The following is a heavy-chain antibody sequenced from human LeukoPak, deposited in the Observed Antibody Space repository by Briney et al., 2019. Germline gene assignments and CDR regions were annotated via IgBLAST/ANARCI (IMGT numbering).Heavy chain of an antibody. Sequence: SVKVSCKASGGTFGSYAISWVRQAPGQGLEWMGGIIPIFGTANYAQKFQGRVTITADESTSTAYMELSSLRSEDTAVYYCAREEDCSGGSCYSSFDYWGQGTLVTVSS. CDR2: IIPIFGTA. V-gene: IGHV1-69*01. CDR1: GGTFGSYA. D-gene: IGHD2-15*01. CDR3: AREEDCSGGSCYSSFDY. J-gene: IGHJ4*02.